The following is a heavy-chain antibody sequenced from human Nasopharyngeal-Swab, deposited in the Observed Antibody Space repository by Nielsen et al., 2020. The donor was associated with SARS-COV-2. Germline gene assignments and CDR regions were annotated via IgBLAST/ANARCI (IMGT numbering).Heavy chain of an antibody. CDR3: TRDIGGKYGY. CDR1: GFTFSSYS. J-gene: IGHJ4*02. Sequence: GESLKISCAAPGFTFSSYSMNWVRQAPGKGLEWVSSISSSSSYIYYADSVKGRFTISRDNAKNSLYLQMNSLRGEDTAVYYCTRDIGGKYGYWGQGNLVTVSS. D-gene: IGHD4-23*01. CDR2: ISSSSSYI. V-gene: IGHV3-21*01.